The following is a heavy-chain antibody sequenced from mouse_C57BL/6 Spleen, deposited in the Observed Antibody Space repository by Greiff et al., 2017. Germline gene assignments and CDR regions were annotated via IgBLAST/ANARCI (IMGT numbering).Heavy chain of an antibody. Sequence: EVKLQESGGGLVQPGGSMKLSCVASGFTFSNYWMNWVRQSPEKGLEWVAQIRLKSDNYATHYAESVKGRFTISRDDSKSSVYLQMNNLRAEDTGIYYCAKSSYGGDFDYWGQGTTLTVSS. D-gene: IGHD1-1*01. CDR1: GFTFSNYW. CDR3: AKSSYGGDFDY. J-gene: IGHJ2*01. V-gene: IGHV6-3*01. CDR2: IRLKSDNYAT.